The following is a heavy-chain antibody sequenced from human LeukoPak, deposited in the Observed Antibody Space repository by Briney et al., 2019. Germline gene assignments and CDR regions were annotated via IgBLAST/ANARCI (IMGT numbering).Heavy chain of an antibody. CDR1: GGSFSGYY. J-gene: IGHJ5*02. Sequence: SETLSLTCAVYGGSFSGYYWTWIRQSPGKGLEWIGEINHSGRTNYSPSLKSRVTISVDTSKDQFSLKLSSVTAADTAVYYCARGKRGYSYGYAFDNWFDPWGQGTLVTVSS. D-gene: IGHD5-18*01. CDR3: ARGKRGYSYGYAFDNWFDP. CDR2: INHSGRT. V-gene: IGHV4-34*01.